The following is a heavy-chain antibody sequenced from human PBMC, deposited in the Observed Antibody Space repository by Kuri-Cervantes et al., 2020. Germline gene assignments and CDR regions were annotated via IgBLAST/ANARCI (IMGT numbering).Heavy chain of an antibody. D-gene: IGHD6-13*01. CDR3: ARDRVAAGPYFDY. V-gene: IGHV3-53*05. J-gene: IGHJ4*02. CDR1: GFTVSSNC. Sequence: GSLGPPCAASGFTVSSNCMSWVRQAPGKGLEWVSVIYSGGSTYYADSVKGRFTISRDNSKNTLYLQMNSLRSEDTAVYYCARDRVAAGPYFDYWGQGTLVTVSS. CDR2: IYSGGST.